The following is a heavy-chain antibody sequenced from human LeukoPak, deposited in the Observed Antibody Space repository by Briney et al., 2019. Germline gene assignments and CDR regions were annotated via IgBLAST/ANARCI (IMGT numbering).Heavy chain of an antibody. CDR1: GFTFSSYE. CDR2: ISSSGSTI. Sequence: RGSLRLSCAASGFTFSSYEMNWVRQAPGKGLEWVSYISSSGSTIYYADSVKGRFTISRDNAKNSLYLQMNSLRAEDTAVYYCARAGGYSIVFDYWGQGTLVTVSS. J-gene: IGHJ4*02. D-gene: IGHD6-13*01. V-gene: IGHV3-48*03. CDR3: ARAGGYSIVFDY.